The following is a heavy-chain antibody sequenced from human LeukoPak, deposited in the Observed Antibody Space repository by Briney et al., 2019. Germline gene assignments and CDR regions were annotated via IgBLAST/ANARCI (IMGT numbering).Heavy chain of an antibody. CDR3: ARDSMGSGYNPFDY. J-gene: IGHJ4*02. V-gene: IGHV4-31*03. Sequence: PSQTLSLTCTVSSGSISSGGYSWSWIRQHPGKGLEWIGYIYYSGSTYYNPSLTSRVTISVDTSKNQFSLKLSSVTAADTAVYYCARDSMGSGYNPFDYWGQGTLVTVSS. CDR2: IYYSGST. D-gene: IGHD5-18*01. CDR1: SGSISSGGYS.